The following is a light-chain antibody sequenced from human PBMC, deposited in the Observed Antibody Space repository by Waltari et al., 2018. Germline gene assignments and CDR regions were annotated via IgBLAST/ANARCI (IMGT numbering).Light chain of an antibody. V-gene: IGKV1-NL1*01. Sequence: DIQMTQSPSSLSASVGDRVTITCRASQGISNSLAWYQQKPGKAPKLLLYAASRLESGVPSRFGGSGSGTNYTLSISSPQPEDFATYYCQQSYSLPWTFGQGTKVEIK. J-gene: IGKJ1*01. CDR2: AAS. CDR3: QQSYSLPWT. CDR1: QGISNS.